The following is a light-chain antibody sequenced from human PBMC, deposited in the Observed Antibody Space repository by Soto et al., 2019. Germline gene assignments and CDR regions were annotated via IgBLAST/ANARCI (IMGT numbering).Light chain of an antibody. Sequence: EIVMTQSPATLSVSPGERATLYCKASQRISSNLAWYQQKPGQPPRLLLYGASTRATGISARFSGSGSGTEFTLTISGLQSADFALYYCQQYNIWPPYTFGHGTKVEIK. J-gene: IGKJ2*01. CDR1: QRISSN. CDR3: QQYNIWPPYT. CDR2: GAS. V-gene: IGKV3-15*01.